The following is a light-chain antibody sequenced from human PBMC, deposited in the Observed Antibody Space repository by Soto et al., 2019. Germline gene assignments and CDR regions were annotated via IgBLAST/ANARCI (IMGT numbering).Light chain of an antibody. V-gene: IGLV2-14*01. CDR3: SSFTTSSTYV. Sequence: QSALTQPASVSGSPGQAITISCTATSSDVGAYNFVSWYQQHPGTAPKLMIYEVSNRPSGVSSRFSGSKSGDTASLTISGLQADDEGDYYCSSFTTSSTYVFGTGTKVTV. CDR1: SSDVGAYNF. J-gene: IGLJ1*01. CDR2: EVS.